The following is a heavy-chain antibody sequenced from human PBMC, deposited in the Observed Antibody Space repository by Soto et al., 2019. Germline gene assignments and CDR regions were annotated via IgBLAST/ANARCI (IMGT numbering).Heavy chain of an antibody. J-gene: IGHJ4*01. V-gene: IGHV3-48*02. CDR1: GFTFSSYS. D-gene: IGHD5-18*01. Sequence: GGSLKLSCAASGFTFSSYSMNWVRQAPGKGLEWLSYISSSISTMHYADSVKGRFTISRDNAKNSLYLQINSLRDEDTAVYYCATDVRATAVADFVYWGHGLLVTVYS. CDR3: ATDVRATAVADFVY. CDR2: ISSSISTM.